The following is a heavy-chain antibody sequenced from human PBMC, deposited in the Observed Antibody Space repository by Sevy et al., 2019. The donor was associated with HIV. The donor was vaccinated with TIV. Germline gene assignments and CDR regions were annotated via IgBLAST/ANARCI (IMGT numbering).Heavy chain of an antibody. CDR2: INSDGSST. V-gene: IGHV3-74*01. Sequence: GGSLRLSCAASGFTFSSYWMHWVRQAPGKGLVWVSRINSDGSSTSYADSVKGRFTISRDNAKNTLYLQMNNLRAEDTAVYYCARDMVEYYDFWSGSYYGMDVWGQGTTVTVSS. CDR3: ARDMVEYYDFWSGSYYGMDV. D-gene: IGHD3-3*01. J-gene: IGHJ6*02. CDR1: GFTFSSYW.